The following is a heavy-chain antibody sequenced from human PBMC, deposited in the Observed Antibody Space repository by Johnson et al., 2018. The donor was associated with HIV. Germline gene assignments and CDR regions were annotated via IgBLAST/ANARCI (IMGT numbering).Heavy chain of an antibody. CDR2: ISSSGSTI. J-gene: IGHJ3*02. CDR1: GFTVSSNY. CDR3: ARDLGTMRVVFGFDI. Sequence: VQLVESGGGVVRPGGSLRLSCAASGFTVSSNYMSWVRQAPGKGLEWVSYISSSGSTIYYADSVKGRFTISRDNAKNSLSLQMNSLRAEDTAVYYCARDLGTMRVVFGFDIWGQGTMVTVSS. D-gene: IGHD3-22*01. V-gene: IGHV3-11*04.